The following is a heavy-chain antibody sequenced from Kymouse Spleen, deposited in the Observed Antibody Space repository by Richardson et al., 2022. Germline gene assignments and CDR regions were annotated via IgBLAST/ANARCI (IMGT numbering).Heavy chain of an antibody. J-gene: IGHJ6*02. D-gene: IGHD2-2*02. CDR2: INHSGST. CDR1: GGSFSGYY. V-gene: IGHV4-34*01. Sequence: QVQLQQWGAGLLKPSETLSLTCAVYGGSFSGYYWSWIRQPPGKGLEWIGEINHSGSTNYNPSLKSRVTISVDTSKNQFSLKLSSVTAADTAVYYCARGHGSSTGGMDVWGQGTTVTVSS. CDR3: ARGHGSSTGGMDV.